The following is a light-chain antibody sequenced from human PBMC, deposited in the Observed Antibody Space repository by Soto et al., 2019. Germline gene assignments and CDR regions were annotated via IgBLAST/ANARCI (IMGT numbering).Light chain of an antibody. CDR1: SGDITDNKY. Sequence: QSALTQPPSASGSPGQSVTISCTGTSGDITDNKYVSWFQQHPGKAPKLLIYEINKRPSGVPHRFSGSKSGNTAALTVSGLQADDEADYYCNSYVGSNNYVFGTGTKLTVL. CDR3: NSYVGSNNYV. J-gene: IGLJ1*01. V-gene: IGLV2-8*01. CDR2: EIN.